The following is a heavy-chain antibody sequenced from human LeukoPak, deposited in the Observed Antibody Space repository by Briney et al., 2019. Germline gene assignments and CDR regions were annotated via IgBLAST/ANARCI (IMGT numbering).Heavy chain of an antibody. Sequence: GSLRLSCAASGFTFSNAWMSWVRQAPGKGLEWIGNIFYSGSTYYSPSLRSRVTISLDTSRNQFSLKLNSVTAADTAVYYCARGRGYSYGYGHYYMDVWGKGTTVTVSS. CDR2: IFYSGST. CDR3: ARGRGYSYGYGHYYMDV. CDR1: GFTFSNAW. J-gene: IGHJ6*03. V-gene: IGHV4-4*02. D-gene: IGHD5-18*01.